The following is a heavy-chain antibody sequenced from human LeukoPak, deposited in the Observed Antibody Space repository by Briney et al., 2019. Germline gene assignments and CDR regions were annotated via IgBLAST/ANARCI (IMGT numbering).Heavy chain of an antibody. D-gene: IGHD3-10*01. J-gene: IGHJ5*02. Sequence: SETLSLTCTVSGGSISSYYWSWIRQPPGKGLEWIGYIYYSGNTNYNPSLMSRVTISVDTSKNQFSLKLSSVTAADTAVYYCATHAHDYYGNWFDPWGQGTLVTVSS. V-gene: IGHV4-59*08. CDR2: IYYSGNT. CDR1: GGSISSYY. CDR3: ATHAHDYYGNWFDP.